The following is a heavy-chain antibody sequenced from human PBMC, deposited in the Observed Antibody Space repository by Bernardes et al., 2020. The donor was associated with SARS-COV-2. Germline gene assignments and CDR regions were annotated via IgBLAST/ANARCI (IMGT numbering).Heavy chain of an antibody. D-gene: IGHD3-10*01. V-gene: IGHV3-74*03. CDR2: ITNDGTTT. Sequence: GSLRLSCAASGFTFNTYWMHWVRQAPGKGLVWVSLITNDGTTTPYADSVKGRFTISRDNAKNTLYLQMNSLSAEDTAVYYCARDLRGSIDYWGQGTLVTVSS. J-gene: IGHJ4*02. CDR1: GFTFNTYW. CDR3: ARDLRGSIDY.